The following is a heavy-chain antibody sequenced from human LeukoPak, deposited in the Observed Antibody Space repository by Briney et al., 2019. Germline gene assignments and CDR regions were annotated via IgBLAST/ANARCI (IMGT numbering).Heavy chain of an antibody. Sequence: PGGSLRLSCAASGFTFHHYAIDWVRQIPGDGLEWVSGISWNSAYIGYADSVKGRFTISRDNAKNSVYLQMNSLRAEDTALYYCAKDKAPLYSGYDWDLDFWGQGTMVTVSS. CDR3: AKDKAPLYSGYDWDLDF. CDR2: ISWNSAYI. V-gene: IGHV3-9*01. D-gene: IGHD5-12*01. CDR1: GFTFHHYA. J-gene: IGHJ4*02.